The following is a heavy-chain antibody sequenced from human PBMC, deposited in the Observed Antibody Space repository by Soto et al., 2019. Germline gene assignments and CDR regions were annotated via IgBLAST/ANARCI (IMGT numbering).Heavy chain of an antibody. V-gene: IGHV3-21*01. CDR3: ARDFDSKYQYFGLDV. J-gene: IGHJ6*02. CDR1: GFTFTSYN. D-gene: IGHD2-2*01. CDR2: ISISSTYI. Sequence: GGSLRLSCAASGFTFTSYNMNWVRQAPGKGLEWVSSISISSTYIYYTDSVKGRFTISRDNAKNSLLLQMNSLRAEDTAVYFCARDFDSKYQYFGLDVWGQGTTVTVS.